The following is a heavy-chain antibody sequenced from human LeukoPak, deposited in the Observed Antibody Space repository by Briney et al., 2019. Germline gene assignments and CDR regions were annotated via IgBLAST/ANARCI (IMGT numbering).Heavy chain of an antibody. J-gene: IGHJ5*02. V-gene: IGHV4-34*01. D-gene: IGHD6-19*01. CDR2: INHSGST. CDR1: GGSFSAYY. Sequence: PSETLSLTCTVYGGSFSAYYWSWIRQPPGKGLEWIGEINHSGSTNYNPSLTSRVTISVDTSKNQFSLKLSSVTAADTAVYYCAKVGPAVAGTGTMNWFDPWGQGTLVTVSS. CDR3: AKVGPAVAGTGTMNWFDP.